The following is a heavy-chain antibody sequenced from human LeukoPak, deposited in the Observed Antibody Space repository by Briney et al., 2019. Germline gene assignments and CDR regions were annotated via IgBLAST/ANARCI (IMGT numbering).Heavy chain of an antibody. CDR1: GGSISSYY. Sequence: SETLSLTCTVSGGSISSYYWSWIRQPAGKGLEWIGRIYTSGSTNYNPSLKSRVTISVDTFKNQLSLKLSSVTAADTAVYYCVRVGWGLLRGHDAPDIWGQGTMVTVSS. D-gene: IGHD2-21*02. J-gene: IGHJ3*02. CDR2: IYTSGST. CDR3: VRVGWGLLRGHDAPDI. V-gene: IGHV4-4*07.